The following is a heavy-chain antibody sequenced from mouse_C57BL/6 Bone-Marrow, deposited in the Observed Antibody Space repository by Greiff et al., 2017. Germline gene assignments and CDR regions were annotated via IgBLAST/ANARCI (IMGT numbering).Heavy chain of an antibody. CDR1: GYTFTSYW. CDR2: IYPSDSET. CDR3: ARRRDYYGSSDAGYAMDY. J-gene: IGHJ4*01. V-gene: IGHV1-61*01. Sequence: QVQLQQSGAELVRPGSSVQLSCKASGYTFTSYWMDWVQQRPGQGLEWIGNIYPSDSETHYNQKFKDKATLTVDKSSSTAYMQLSSLTSAGSAVYYCARRRDYYGSSDAGYAMDYWGQGTSVTVSS. D-gene: IGHD1-1*01.